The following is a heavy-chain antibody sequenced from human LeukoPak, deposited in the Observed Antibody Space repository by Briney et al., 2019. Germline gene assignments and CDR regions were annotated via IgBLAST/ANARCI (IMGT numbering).Heavy chain of an antibody. CDR3: AKGGGYEMPRVFDY. CDR1: GGSISSYY. CDR2: IYTSGST. J-gene: IGHJ4*02. D-gene: IGHD5-12*01. V-gene: IGHV4-4*07. Sequence: SETLSLTCTVSGGSISSYYWSWIRQPAGKGLEWIGRIYTSGSTNYNPSLKSRVTISVDKSKNQFSLKLSSVTAADTAVYYCAKGGGYEMPRVFDYWGQGTLVTVSS.